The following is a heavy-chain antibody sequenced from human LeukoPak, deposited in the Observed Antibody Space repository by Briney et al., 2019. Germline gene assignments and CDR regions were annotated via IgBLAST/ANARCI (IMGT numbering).Heavy chain of an antibody. Sequence: PSETLSLTCTVSGGSISGYYWSWVRQAPGKGLEWVSTISGRGDSTYYADSVKGRFTVSRDNSRNTLYLQMNTLRAEDTAVYYCAKAIAAPVWYFDLWGRGTLVTVSS. CDR2: ISGRGDST. J-gene: IGHJ2*01. V-gene: IGHV3-23*01. CDR3: AKAIAAPVWYFDL. CDR1: GGSISGYY. D-gene: IGHD6-13*01.